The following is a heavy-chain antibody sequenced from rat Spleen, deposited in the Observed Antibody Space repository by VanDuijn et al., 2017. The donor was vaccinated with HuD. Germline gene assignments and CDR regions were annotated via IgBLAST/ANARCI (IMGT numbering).Heavy chain of an antibody. J-gene: IGHJ4*01. CDR1: GFTFSDYD. D-gene: IGHD1-12*01. Sequence: EVQLVESGGGLVQPGRSMKLSCVASGFTFSDYDMAWVRQAPTKGLEWVASIGYDGSSTYYPDNVKGRFTISRDNAKKALYLQMNNLRSEDTAIYYCTRYYEGYVMDVWGQGASVTVSS. CDR2: IGYDGSST. CDR3: TRYYEGYVMDV. V-gene: IGHV5-7*01.